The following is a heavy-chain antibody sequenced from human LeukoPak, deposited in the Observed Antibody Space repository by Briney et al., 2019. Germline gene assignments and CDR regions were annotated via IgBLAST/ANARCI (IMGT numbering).Heavy chain of an antibody. V-gene: IGHV4-34*01. Sequence: SETLSLTCTVSGGSISSYYWSWIRQPPGKGLEWIGEINHSGSTNYNPSLKSRVTISVDTSKNQFSLKLSSVTAADTAVYYCARARRNWNYREDYYYYMDVWGKGTTVTVSS. J-gene: IGHJ6*03. CDR1: GGSISSYY. D-gene: IGHD1-7*01. CDR2: INHSGST. CDR3: ARARRNWNYREDYYYYMDV.